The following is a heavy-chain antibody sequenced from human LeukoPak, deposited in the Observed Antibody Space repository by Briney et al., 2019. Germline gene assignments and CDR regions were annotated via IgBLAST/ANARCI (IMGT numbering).Heavy chain of an antibody. CDR2: MYTSGSA. CDR3: VRDRAGSSGYYSAFDY. V-gene: IGHV4-61*02. J-gene: IGHJ4*02. D-gene: IGHD3-22*01. CDR1: GDSINSGSYY. Sequence: PSETLSLTCTVSGDSINSGSYYWSWIRQPAGKGLEWIGRMYTSGSAYYDPSLKSRVTMSTDTSRNQFSLNLSSVTAADTAVYYCVRDRAGSSGYYSAFDYWGQGILVTVSS.